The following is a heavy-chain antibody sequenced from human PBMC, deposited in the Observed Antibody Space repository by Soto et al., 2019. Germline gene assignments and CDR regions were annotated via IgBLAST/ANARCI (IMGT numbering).Heavy chain of an antibody. CDR2: IYYSVST. J-gene: IGHJ5*02. Sequence: SETLSLTCAVSGGSISSGGYIWSWVRQPPGKGLEWIGYIYYSVSTNYNPSLKSRVTISVDTSKNQFSLKLSSVTAADTAVYYCAKLPWAAYGSNFDTWGQGTLVPVSA. V-gene: IGHV4-61*08. CDR1: GGSISSGGYI. D-gene: IGHD4-17*01. CDR3: AKLPWAAYGSNFDT.